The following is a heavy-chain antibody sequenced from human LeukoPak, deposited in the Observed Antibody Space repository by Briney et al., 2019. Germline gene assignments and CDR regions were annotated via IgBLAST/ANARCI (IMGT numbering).Heavy chain of an antibody. CDR3: ASGGRGYSYGQRHGNAFDI. V-gene: IGHV5-51*01. D-gene: IGHD5-18*01. J-gene: IGHJ3*02. CDR1: GYSFTSYW. Sequence: GESLKISCKGSGYSFTSYWIGWVRQMPGKGLEWMGIIYPGDSDTRYSPSFQGQVTISADKSISTAYLQWSSLKASDTAMYYCASGGRGYSYGQRHGNAFDIWGQGAMVTVSS. CDR2: IYPGDSDT.